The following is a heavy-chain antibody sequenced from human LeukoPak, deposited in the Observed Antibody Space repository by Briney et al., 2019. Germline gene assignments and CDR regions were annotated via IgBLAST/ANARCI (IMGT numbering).Heavy chain of an antibody. CDR3: AREKSNGDCKFDY. J-gene: IGHJ4*02. CDR1: GFTFSAYA. V-gene: IGHV3-30-3*01. CDR2: IASDETFI. D-gene: IGHD2-21*02. Sequence: GGSLRLSCAASGFTFSAYALHWVRQAPGKGLEWMAVIASDETFIHYAESVKGRFTISRDTSKNTLYLQLNSLRPEDTATYYCAREKSNGDCKFDYWGQGTLVTVSS.